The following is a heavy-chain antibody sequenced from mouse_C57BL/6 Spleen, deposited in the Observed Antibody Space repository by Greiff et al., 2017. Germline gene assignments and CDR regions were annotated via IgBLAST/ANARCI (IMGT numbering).Heavy chain of an antibody. CDR3: ARRDSSGYFYAMDY. D-gene: IGHD3-2*02. Sequence: QVHVKQPGAELVMPGASVKLSCKASGYTFTSYWMHWVKQRPGQGLEWIGEIDPSDSYTNYNQKFKGKSTLTVDKSSSTAYMQLSSLTSEDSAVYYCARRDSSGYFYAMDYWGQGTSVTVSS. CDR2: IDPSDSYT. CDR1: GYTFTSYW. V-gene: IGHV1-69*01. J-gene: IGHJ4*01.